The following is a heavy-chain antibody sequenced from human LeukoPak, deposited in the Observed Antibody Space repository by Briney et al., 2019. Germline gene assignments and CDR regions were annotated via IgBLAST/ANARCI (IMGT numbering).Heavy chain of an antibody. J-gene: IGHJ5*02. CDR1: GGSISSANYY. CDR3: ARDVTIDYSRLEWFDP. Sequence: SQTLSLTCTVSGGSISSANYYWSWIRQPAGKGLEWIGRIYTSGSTNYNPSLKSRVTISVDTSKNQFSLKLSSVTAADTAVYYCARDVTIDYSRLEWFDPWGQGTLVTVSS. V-gene: IGHV4-61*02. CDR2: IYTSGST. D-gene: IGHD4-11*01.